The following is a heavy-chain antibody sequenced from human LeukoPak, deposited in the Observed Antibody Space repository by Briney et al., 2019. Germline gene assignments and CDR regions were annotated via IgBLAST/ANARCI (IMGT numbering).Heavy chain of an antibody. D-gene: IGHD2-15*01. V-gene: IGHV4-31*03. CDR1: GGSISSGGYY. Sequence: MASETLSLTCTVSGGSISSGGYYWSWIRQHPGKGLEWIGYIYYSGSTYYNPSLKSRVTISVDTSKNQFSLKLSSVTAADTAVYYCARALVVVAAIFFDYWGQGTLVTVSS. CDR2: IYYSGST. CDR3: ARALVVVAAIFFDY. J-gene: IGHJ4*02.